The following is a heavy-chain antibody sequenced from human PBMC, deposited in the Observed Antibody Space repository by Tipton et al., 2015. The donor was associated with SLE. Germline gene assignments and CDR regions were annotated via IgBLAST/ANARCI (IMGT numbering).Heavy chain of an antibody. CDR3: ARGGILYWWYFDY. D-gene: IGHD2-8*02. V-gene: IGHV3-7*01. CDR1: GFTFDDYA. CDR2: IKQDGSEK. J-gene: IGHJ4*02. Sequence: SLRLSCAASGFTFDDYAMHWVRQAPGKGLEWVANIKQDGSEKYYVDSVKGRFTISRDNAKNSLYLQMNSLRAEDTAVYYCARGGILYWWYFDYWGQGTLVTVSS.